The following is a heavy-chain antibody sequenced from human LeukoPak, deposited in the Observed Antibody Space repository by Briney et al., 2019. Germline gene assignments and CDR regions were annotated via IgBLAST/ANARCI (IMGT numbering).Heavy chain of an antibody. Sequence: SETLSLTCTVSGGSISSGGYYWSWIRQHPGKGLEWIGYIYYSGSTYYNPSLKSRVTISVDTSKHQFSLKLSSVTAADTAVYYCARANYDFWSGSYGMDVWGQGTTVTVSS. D-gene: IGHD3-3*01. V-gene: IGHV4-31*03. J-gene: IGHJ6*02. CDR3: ARANYDFWSGSYGMDV. CDR2: IYYSGST. CDR1: GGSISSGGYY.